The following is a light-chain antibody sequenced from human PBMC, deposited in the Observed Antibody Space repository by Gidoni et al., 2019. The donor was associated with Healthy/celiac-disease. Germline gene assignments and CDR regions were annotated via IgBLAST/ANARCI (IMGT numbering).Light chain of an antibody. J-gene: IGKJ2*01. CDR1: QRISSY. Sequence: DIQMTQSPSSLSASVGDRVTIPGRASQRISSYLNWYQQQPGKAPKLLIYAPSSLQSGVPSRFSGSGSGTDFTFTISSLQPEDFATYYCQQSYSTPRTFGQGTKLEIK. CDR2: APS. V-gene: IGKV1-39*01. CDR3: QQSYSTPRT.